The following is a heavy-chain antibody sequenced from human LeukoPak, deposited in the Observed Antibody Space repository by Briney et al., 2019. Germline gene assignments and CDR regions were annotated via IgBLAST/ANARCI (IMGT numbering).Heavy chain of an antibody. V-gene: IGHV3-74*01. J-gene: IGHJ4*02. CDR3: ATGRSSGWSYFDY. Sequence: GGSLRLSCAASGFTFSDYWMHWVRQAPGKGLVWVSLIHSDGISTNYADSVKGRFTISRDNAKNTLYLHMNSLRAEDTAVYYCATGRSSGWSYFDYWGQGTLVTVSP. D-gene: IGHD6-19*01. CDR2: IHSDGIST. CDR1: GFTFSDYW.